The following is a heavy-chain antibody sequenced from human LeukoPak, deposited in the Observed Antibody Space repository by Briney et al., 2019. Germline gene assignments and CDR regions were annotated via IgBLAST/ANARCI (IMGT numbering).Heavy chain of an antibody. Sequence: PGGSLRLSCAASGFTFSTYTMHWVRQAPGKGLEWVAVISYDGSNKYYADSVKGRFTISRDNSKNTLYPQMNSLTTEDTAVYYCATGSGGPNIVVVPAAILDYWGQGTLVTVSS. V-gene: IGHV3-30-3*01. J-gene: IGHJ4*02. CDR1: GFTFSTYT. CDR2: ISYDGSNK. D-gene: IGHD2-2*01. CDR3: ATGSGGPNIVVVPAAILDY.